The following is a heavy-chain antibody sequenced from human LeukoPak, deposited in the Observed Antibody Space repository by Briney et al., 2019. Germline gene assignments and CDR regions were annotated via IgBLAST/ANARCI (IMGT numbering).Heavy chain of an antibody. Sequence: SETLSLTCTVSGGSISSYYWSWIRQPPGKGLEWIGYIYYSGSTNYNPSLKSRVTISVDTSKNQFSLKLSSVTAADTAVYYCARGDIVVVPATNYYYYYGMDVWGQGTTVTVSS. CDR1: GGSISSYY. V-gene: IGHV4-59*01. CDR2: IYYSGST. J-gene: IGHJ6*02. CDR3: ARGDIVVVPATNYYYYYGMDV. D-gene: IGHD2-2*01.